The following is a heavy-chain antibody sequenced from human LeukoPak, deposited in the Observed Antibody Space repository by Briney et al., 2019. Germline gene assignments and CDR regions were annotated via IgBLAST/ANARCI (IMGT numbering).Heavy chain of an antibody. D-gene: IGHD1-26*01. J-gene: IGHJ4*02. V-gene: IGHV3-74*01. CDR2: INSDGSST. CDR3: ARDSGSYSFDY. CDR1: GFTLSSYG. Sequence: GGSLRLSCAASGFTLSSYGMTWVREAPGKGLGWVSRINSDGSSTSYADSVKGRFTISRDNPKNTLYLQMNSLRAEDTAAYYCARDSGSYSFDYWGQGTLVTVSS.